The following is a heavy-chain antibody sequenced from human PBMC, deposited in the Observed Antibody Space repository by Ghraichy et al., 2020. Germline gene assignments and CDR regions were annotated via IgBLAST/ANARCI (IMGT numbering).Heavy chain of an antibody. Sequence: SETLSLTCTVSGGSISSGDYYWSWIRQPPGKGLEWIGYIYYSGSTYYNPSLKSRVTISVDTSKNQFSLKLSSVTAADTAVYYCARECSSTSCLFAFDIWGQGTMVTVSS. D-gene: IGHD2-2*01. CDR2: IYYSGST. V-gene: IGHV4-30-4*01. J-gene: IGHJ3*02. CDR3: ARECSSTSCLFAFDI. CDR1: GGSISSGDYY.